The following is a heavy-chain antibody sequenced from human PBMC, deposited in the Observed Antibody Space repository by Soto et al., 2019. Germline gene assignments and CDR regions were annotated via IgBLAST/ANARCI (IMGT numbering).Heavy chain of an antibody. V-gene: IGHV1-69*01. CDR1: GGTFSSYP. CDR2: IIPFFGTP. J-gene: IGHJ6*02. D-gene: IGHD1-26*01. CDR3: ARVGHITNTGTAV. Sequence: QVQLVQSGAEVKKPGSSVKVSCEASGGTFSSYPINWVRQAPGQGLEWMGGIIPFFGTPNYAQKFQGRVTMDAADSTSTDYMELPRLRSEDTAVYYCARVGHITNTGTAVWGQGTTGTVSS.